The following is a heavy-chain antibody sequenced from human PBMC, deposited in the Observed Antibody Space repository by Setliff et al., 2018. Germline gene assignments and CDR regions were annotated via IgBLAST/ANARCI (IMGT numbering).Heavy chain of an antibody. J-gene: IGHJ3*02. Sequence: TLSLTCTVSGDSMSSAKYYWSWIRQSAGKGLECIGRIYTDGSTKYNPSLNSRVTMSIDTSKNKFSLKLSSVTAADTAVYYCARGPGAATGEGFDIWGQGTMVTVSS. CDR3: ARGPGAATGEGFDI. CDR1: GDSMSSAKYY. CDR2: IYTDGST. V-gene: IGHV4-61*02. D-gene: IGHD7-27*01.